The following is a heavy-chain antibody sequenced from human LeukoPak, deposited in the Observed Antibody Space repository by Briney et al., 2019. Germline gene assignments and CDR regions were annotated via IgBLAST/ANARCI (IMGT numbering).Heavy chain of an antibody. CDR3: AQKGY. V-gene: IGHV3-NL1*01. CDR2: IYSGGST. Sequence: GGSLSLSCASSGFTFSSYAMHWLRQAPGKVLEWVSVIYSGGSTYYAASVKGRFTISRDNSKNTLYLQMNSLRAEDTAVYYCAQKGYWGQGTLVTVSS. J-gene: IGHJ4*02. CDR1: GFTFSSYA.